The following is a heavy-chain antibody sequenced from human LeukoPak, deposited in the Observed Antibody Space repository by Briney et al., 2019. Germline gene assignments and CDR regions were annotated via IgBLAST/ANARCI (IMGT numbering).Heavy chain of an antibody. V-gene: IGHV3-23*01. J-gene: IGHJ4*02. CDR2: ISGSGGST. D-gene: IGHD2-15*01. Sequence: GGSLRLSCAASGFTFSSYAMSWVRQAPGKGLEWVSAISGSGGSTYYADSVKGRFTISRDNSKNTLYLQMNSLRAEDTAVYYCAKDRDIVVVVATTPFDYWGQGTLVTVSS. CDR1: GFTFSSYA. CDR3: AKDRDIVVVVATTPFDY.